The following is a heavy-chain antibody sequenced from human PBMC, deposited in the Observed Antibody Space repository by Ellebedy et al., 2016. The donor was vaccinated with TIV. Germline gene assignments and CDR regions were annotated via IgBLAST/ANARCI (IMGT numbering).Heavy chain of an antibody. J-gene: IGHJ3*02. CDR2: IRQDGSK. CDR3: ATDGSYGDYRSPTHAFVM. Sequence: GESLKISCAVSGFSFSSYWMSWVRQAPGKGLEWVANIRQDGSKYYVDSVQGRFTISRDNARNSLNLQMNSVRAEDAAVYYCATDGSYGDYRSPTHAFVMWGQGTMVIVSS. D-gene: IGHD4-17*01. V-gene: IGHV3-7*01. CDR1: GFSFSSYW.